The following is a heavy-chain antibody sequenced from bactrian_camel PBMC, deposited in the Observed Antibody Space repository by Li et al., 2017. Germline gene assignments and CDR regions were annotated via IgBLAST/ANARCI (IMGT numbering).Heavy chain of an antibody. Sequence: DVQLVESGGASVQAGGSLTLSCAASGPLYHSYTMGWFRQAPGKEREGVASIDGDGHTGYASSVKGRSTISKGIGKLTLSLQMDSLKPEDTATYYCAEGRGSRGEHCYSLNYWGQGTQVTVS. CDR3: AEGRGSRGEHCYSLNY. J-gene: IGHJ4*01. D-gene: IGHD6*01. CDR1: GPLYHSYT. V-gene: IGHV3S44*01. CDR2: SIDGDGHT.